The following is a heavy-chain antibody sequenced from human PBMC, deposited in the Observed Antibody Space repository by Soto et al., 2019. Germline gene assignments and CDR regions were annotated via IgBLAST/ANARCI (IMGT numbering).Heavy chain of an antibody. J-gene: IGHJ5*02. CDR2: IYYSGST. D-gene: IGHD6-13*01. V-gene: IGHV4-30-4*01. CDR3: ARGSIAAASGFDP. CDR1: GGSISIGEYY. Sequence: SETLSLTCSVSGGSISIGEYYWSWIRQPPGKGLEWIGYIYYSGSTYYNPSLKSRVTISVDTSKNQFSLKLSSVTAADTAVYYCARGSIAAASGFDPWGQGTRVTVS.